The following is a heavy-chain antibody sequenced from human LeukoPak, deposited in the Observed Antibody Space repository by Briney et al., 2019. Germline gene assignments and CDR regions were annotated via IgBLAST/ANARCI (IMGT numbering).Heavy chain of an antibody. V-gene: IGHV1-8*01. Sequence: GASVKVSCKASGYTFTSYDINWVRQATGQGLEWMGWMNPNSGNTGYAQKFQGRVTMTRNTSISTAYMELSSLRSEDTAVYYCARVRSAYRHSSSWYFFTFWGQGTLVTVSS. J-gene: IGHJ4*02. CDR1: GYTFTSYD. CDR2: MNPNSGNT. D-gene: IGHD6-13*01. CDR3: ARVRSAYRHSSSWYFFTF.